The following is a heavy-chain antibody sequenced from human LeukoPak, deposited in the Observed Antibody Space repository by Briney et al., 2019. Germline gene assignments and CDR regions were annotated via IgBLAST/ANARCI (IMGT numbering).Heavy chain of an antibody. J-gene: IGHJ6*02. CDR3: AKDRGSGSYYKSDYYYGMDV. V-gene: IGHV3-9*01. D-gene: IGHD3-10*01. Sequence: PGGSLRLSCAASGFTFDDYAMHWVRQAPGKGLEWVSGISWNSGSIGYADSVKGRFTISRDNAKNSLYLQMNSLRAEDTALYYCAKDRGSGSYYKSDYYYGMDVWGQGTTVTVPS. CDR2: ISWNSGSI. CDR1: GFTFDDYA.